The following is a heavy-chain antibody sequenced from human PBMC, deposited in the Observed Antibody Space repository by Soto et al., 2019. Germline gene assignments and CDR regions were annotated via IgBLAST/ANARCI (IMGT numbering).Heavy chain of an antibody. Sequence: QVQLEQSGAEVKKLGSSVKVSCKASGGTFRTAAVSWVRQAPGQGLEWMGGIMPVFRTPDYAQKFHGRVTITADESTSTAYMELSGLRSDDTAVYYCARDNDRPQLGGNYYYILDVWGQGTTITVSS. D-gene: IGHD2-8*01. V-gene: IGHV1-69*12. CDR3: ARDNDRPQLGGNYYYILDV. CDR2: IMPVFRTP. J-gene: IGHJ6*02. CDR1: GGTFRTAA.